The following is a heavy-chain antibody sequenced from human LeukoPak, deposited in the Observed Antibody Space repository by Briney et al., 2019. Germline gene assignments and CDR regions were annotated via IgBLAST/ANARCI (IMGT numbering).Heavy chain of an antibody. CDR1: GDSMSGYS. V-gene: IGHV4-4*07. D-gene: IGHD3-10*01. J-gene: IGHJ4*02. CDR2: IYSSYFT. Sequence: SETLSLTCTVSGDSMSGYSWSWLRQPPRKELEWIGRIYSSYFTEYNLSLDGRVTMSIDTSKNQFSLMLDSVTAADTAVYYCARVHIVTGTYFDSWGQGALVTVSS. CDR3: ARVHIVTGTYFDS.